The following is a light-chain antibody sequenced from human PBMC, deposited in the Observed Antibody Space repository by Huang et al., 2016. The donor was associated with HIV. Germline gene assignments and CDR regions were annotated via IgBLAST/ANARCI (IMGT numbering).Light chain of an antibody. CDR1: QSISDY. V-gene: IGKV1-39*01. CDR3: QQTYSTPYT. CDR2: AAS. Sequence: DIQVTQSPSSLSASVGDRVTITCRASQSISDYLNWFQQKPGGAPKFLIYAASSLQSGVPSRFSGSGSGTDCTLTISSLQPEDFATYFCQQTYSTPYTFGQGTRLEI. J-gene: IGKJ2*01.